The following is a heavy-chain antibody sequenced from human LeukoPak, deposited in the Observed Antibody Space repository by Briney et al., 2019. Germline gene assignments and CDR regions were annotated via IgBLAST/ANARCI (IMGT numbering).Heavy chain of an antibody. CDR3: AKRKAGGYALDI. Sequence: GGFLRLSCAALGFSFDDYAMFWVRQAPGKGLEWVSGISWSSVSIGYADSVNGRFTISRDNAKNSLYLQMNSLKAEDTALYYCAKRKAGGYALDIWGQGTMVTVSS. D-gene: IGHD3-16*01. V-gene: IGHV3-9*01. CDR2: ISWSSVSI. J-gene: IGHJ3*02. CDR1: GFSFDDYA.